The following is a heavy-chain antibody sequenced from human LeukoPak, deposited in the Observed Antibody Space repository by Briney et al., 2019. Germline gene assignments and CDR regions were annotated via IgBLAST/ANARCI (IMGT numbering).Heavy chain of an antibody. CDR2: ISGSGGST. CDR3: AKGATSGWLLYWFDP. J-gene: IGHJ5*02. CDR1: GLTSSTYATSYA. V-gene: IGHV3-23*01. D-gene: IGHD6-19*01. Sequence: GGSLRLSCAVSGLTSSTYATSYAMTWVRQAPGKGVEWVSGISGSGGSTYYAESVKGRFTISRDNFKNTLYLQMNSLRDDDTAIYYCAKGATSGWLLYWFDPWGQGTLVTVSS.